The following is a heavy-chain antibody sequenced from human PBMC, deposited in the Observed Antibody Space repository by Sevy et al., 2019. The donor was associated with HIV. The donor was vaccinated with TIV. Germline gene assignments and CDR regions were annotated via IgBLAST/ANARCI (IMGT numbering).Heavy chain of an antibody. J-gene: IGHJ4*02. V-gene: IGHV1-3*01. CDR2: LNPGNGNT. CDR3: ARVRCARGGFGY. D-gene: IGHD3-10*01. Sequence: ASVKVSCKASGYTFNTFTIHWLRQAPGQSLVWMGWLNPGNGNTKSAQHFRGRVTITRETSARTAYLEWTGLTSEDIAYYLCARVRCARGGFGYWGQGTLVTVSS. CDR1: GYTFNTFT.